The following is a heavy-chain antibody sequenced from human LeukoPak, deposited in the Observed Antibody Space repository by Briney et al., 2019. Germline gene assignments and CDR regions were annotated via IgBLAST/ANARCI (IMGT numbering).Heavy chain of an antibody. CDR3: ARGSAQNYDYVWGSYRYLYYFDY. CDR1: GGSFSGYY. Sequence: SETLSLICAVYGGSFSGYYWSWIRQPPGKGLEWIGEINHSGSTNYNPSLKSRVTISVDTSKNQFSLKLSSVTAADTAVYYCARGSAQNYDYVWGSYRYLYYFDYWGQGTLVTVSS. J-gene: IGHJ4*02. D-gene: IGHD3-16*02. V-gene: IGHV4-34*01. CDR2: INHSGST.